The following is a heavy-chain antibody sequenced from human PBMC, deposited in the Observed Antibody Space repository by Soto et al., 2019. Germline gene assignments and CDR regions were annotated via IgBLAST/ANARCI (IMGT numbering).Heavy chain of an antibody. CDR2: IYYSGST. CDR1: GGSISSGGYY. J-gene: IGHJ4*02. D-gene: IGHD6-13*01. CDR3: ARVSGILSSSWYFDY. V-gene: IGHV4-31*03. Sequence: TSETLSLTCTVSGGSISSGGYYWSWIRQHPGKGLEWVGYIYYSGSTYYNPSLKSRVTISVDTSKNQFSLKLSSVTAADTAVYYCARVSGILSSSWYFDYWGQGTLVTVSS.